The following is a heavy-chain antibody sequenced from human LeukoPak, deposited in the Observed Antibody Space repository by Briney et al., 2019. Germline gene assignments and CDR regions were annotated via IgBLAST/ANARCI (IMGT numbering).Heavy chain of an antibody. J-gene: IGHJ4*02. CDR3: ARGYYDFWSGYSRKFDY. V-gene: IGHV4-34*01. Sequence: SETLSLTCAVYGGSFSGYYWSWIRQPPGKGLEWIGEINHSGSTNYNPSLKSRVTISVDTSKNQFSLKLSSVTAADTAVYYCARGYYDFWSGYSRKFDYWGQGTLITVSS. CDR2: INHSGST. CDR1: GGSFSGYY. D-gene: IGHD3-3*01.